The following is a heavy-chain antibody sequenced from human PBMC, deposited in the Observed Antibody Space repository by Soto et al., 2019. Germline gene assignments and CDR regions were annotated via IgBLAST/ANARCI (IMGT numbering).Heavy chain of an antibody. CDR1: GGSFSGYY. CDR3: VIGSVAPRRVAY. V-gene: IGHV4-34*02. Sequence: QVQLQQWGARLLRPSETLSLTCAASGGSFSGYYWCWIRQSPGKGLEWMAEITLSGHTKYNPSLRSRGTISLDTSRNQFSLNLRSVTAADTGVYYCVIGSVAPRRVAYWGQGILVTVSS. CDR2: ITLSGHT. J-gene: IGHJ4*02. D-gene: IGHD6-6*01.